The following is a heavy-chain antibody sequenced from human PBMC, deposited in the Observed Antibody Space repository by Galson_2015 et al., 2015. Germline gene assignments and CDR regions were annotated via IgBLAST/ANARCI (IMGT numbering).Heavy chain of an antibody. CDR1: GFTFSSYA. CDR2: ISYDGSNK. Sequence: SLRLSCAASGFTFSSYAMHWVRQAPGKGLEWVAVISYDGSNKYYADSVKGRFTISRDNSKNTLYLQMNSLRAEDTAVYYCASTPHITSPEQPQNAFDIWGQGTMVTVSS. CDR3: ASTPHITSPEQPQNAFDI. V-gene: IGHV3-30-3*01. J-gene: IGHJ3*02. D-gene: IGHD2-15*01.